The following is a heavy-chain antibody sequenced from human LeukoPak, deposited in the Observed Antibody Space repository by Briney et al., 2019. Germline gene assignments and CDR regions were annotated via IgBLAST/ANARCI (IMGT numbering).Heavy chain of an antibody. V-gene: IGHV3-30*02. D-gene: IGHD3-10*01. Sequence: PGGSLRLSCAASGITFSSYGMHWVRQAPGKGLEWVAFIRYDGSNKYYADSVKGRFTISRDNSKNTLYLQMNSLRAEDTAVYYCAKDRIRRVRGPNWFDPWGQGTLVTVSS. CDR2: IRYDGSNK. CDR3: AKDRIRRVRGPNWFDP. CDR1: GITFSSYG. J-gene: IGHJ5*02.